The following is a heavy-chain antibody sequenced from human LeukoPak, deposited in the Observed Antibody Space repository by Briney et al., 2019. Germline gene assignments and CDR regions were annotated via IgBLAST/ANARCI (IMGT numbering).Heavy chain of an antibody. CDR2: IYSGGIT. Sequence: GGSLRLSCAASGFTVSSNYMSWVRQAPGKGLEWVSVIYSGGITYYADSVKGRVTISRDNSKNTLYLQMGSLRAEDMAVYYCARAPDYYSNSFFDYWGQGTLVTVSS. J-gene: IGHJ4*02. D-gene: IGHD4-11*01. V-gene: IGHV3-66*01. CDR3: ARAPDYYSNSFFDY. CDR1: GFTVSSNY.